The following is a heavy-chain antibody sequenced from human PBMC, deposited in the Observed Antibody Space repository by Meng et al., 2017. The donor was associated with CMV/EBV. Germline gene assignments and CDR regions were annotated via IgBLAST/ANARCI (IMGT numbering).Heavy chain of an antibody. Sequence: ASVKVSCKASGYTFTGYYIHWVRQAPGQGLDWMGWMNPRSGNTHYAQIFQGRVTMTRDTSISTAFMEMGRLRSDDSAVYFCARDRGENYFDHWGQGTLVTVSS. CDR1: GYTFTGYY. CDR3: ARDRGENYFDH. J-gene: IGHJ4*02. CDR2: MNPRSGNT. D-gene: IGHD3-10*01. V-gene: IGHV1-2*02.